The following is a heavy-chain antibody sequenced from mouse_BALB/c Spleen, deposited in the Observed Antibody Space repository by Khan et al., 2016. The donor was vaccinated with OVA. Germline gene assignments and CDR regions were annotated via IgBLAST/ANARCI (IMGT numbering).Heavy chain of an antibody. CDR2: FIMGDTT. J-gene: IGHJ3*01. V-gene: IGHV5-6-5*01. CDR3: ARDYWFAY. CDR1: GFTFSNYG. Sequence: EVELVESGGGLVKPGGSLKLSCAASGFTFSNYGVSWVRQTPEKRRGGVASFIMGDTTYYPDSMKGRFTISRDNARNILYLQMSSLRSEDTAMYYCARDYWFAYWGQGTLVTVAA.